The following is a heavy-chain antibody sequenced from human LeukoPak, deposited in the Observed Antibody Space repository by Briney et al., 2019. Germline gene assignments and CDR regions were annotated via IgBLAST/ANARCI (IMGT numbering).Heavy chain of an antibody. CDR1: GFTFSSYG. D-gene: IGHD6-13*01. CDR2: IYSGGST. V-gene: IGHV3-66*01. J-gene: IGHJ4*02. Sequence: GGSLRLSCAASGFTFSSYGMHWVRQAPGKGLEWVAVIYSGGSTYYADSVKGRFTISRDNSKNTLYLQMNSLRAEDTAVYYCARSSSSWYGIDYWGQGTLVTVSS. CDR3: ARSSSSWYGIDY.